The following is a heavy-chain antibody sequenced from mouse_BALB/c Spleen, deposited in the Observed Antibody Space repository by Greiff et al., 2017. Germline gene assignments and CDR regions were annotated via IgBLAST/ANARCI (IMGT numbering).Heavy chain of an antibody. V-gene: IGHV1-20*02. CDR2: INPYNGDT. J-gene: IGHJ3*01. Sequence: VQLKESGPELVKPGASVKISCKASGYSFTGYFMNWVMQSHGKSLEWIGRINPYNGDTFYNQKFNGKATLTVDKSSSTAHMELRSLASEDSAVYYCARSGLLWTGFAYWGQGTLVTVSA. D-gene: IGHD2-1*01. CDR1: GYSFTGYF. CDR3: ARSGLLWTGFAY.